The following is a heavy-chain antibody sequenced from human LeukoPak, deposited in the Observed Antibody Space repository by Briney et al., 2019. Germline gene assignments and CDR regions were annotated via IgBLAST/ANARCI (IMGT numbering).Heavy chain of an antibody. V-gene: IGHV1-69*04. CDR2: IIPILGIA. D-gene: IGHD6-13*01. J-gene: IGHJ4*02. CDR3: ARGNSSSWSFDY. Sequence: GASVKVSCKASGGTFSSYAISWVRQAPGQGLEWMGRIIPILGIANYAQKFQGRVTITADKSTSTAYMELNSLRSEDTAVYFCARGNSSSWSFDYWGQGTLVTVSS. CDR1: GGTFSSYA.